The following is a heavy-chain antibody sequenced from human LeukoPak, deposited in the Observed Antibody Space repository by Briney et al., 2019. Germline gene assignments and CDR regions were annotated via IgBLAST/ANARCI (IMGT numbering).Heavy chain of an antibody. CDR1: GFTFSSYW. Sequence: PGGSLRLSCAASGFTFSSYWMSWVRQAPGKGLEWVANIKQDGSEKYYVDSVKGRFTISRDNAKNSLYLQMNSLRAEDTAVYYCAKEGGYGDSVPLPSGPWGQGTLVTVSS. D-gene: IGHD4-17*01. J-gene: IGHJ5*02. CDR3: AKEGGYGDSVPLPSGP. V-gene: IGHV3-7*03. CDR2: IKQDGSEK.